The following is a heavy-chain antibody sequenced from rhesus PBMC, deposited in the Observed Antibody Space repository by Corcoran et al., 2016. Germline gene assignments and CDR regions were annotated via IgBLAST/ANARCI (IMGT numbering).Heavy chain of an antibody. CDR2: IGGDRSTP. V-gene: IGHV3-115*02. Sequence: EVQLAESGGGLVQPGGSLRLSCAASGFTFSGYEMHWVRQAPGKGLGYVAGIGGDRSTPHYAESVKGRFTISRDNAKNSLSLQMNSLRAEDTAVYYCARDMDVWGRGVLVTVSS. CDR3: ARDMDV. J-gene: IGHJ5-2*02. CDR1: GFTFSGYE.